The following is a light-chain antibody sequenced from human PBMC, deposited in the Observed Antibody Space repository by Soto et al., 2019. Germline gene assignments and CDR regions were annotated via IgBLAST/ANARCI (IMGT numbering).Light chain of an antibody. J-gene: IGLJ3*02. Sequence: QSVLTQPPSASGTPGQRVTISCSGSSSNIGSNTVNWYQQLPGTAPQLLIYTNNQRPSGVPDRFSGSKSATSASLAISGLQSEDEADYYCAAWDDSLNGWVFGGGTKVTVL. CDR3: AAWDDSLNGWV. CDR1: SSNIGSNT. V-gene: IGLV1-44*01. CDR2: TNN.